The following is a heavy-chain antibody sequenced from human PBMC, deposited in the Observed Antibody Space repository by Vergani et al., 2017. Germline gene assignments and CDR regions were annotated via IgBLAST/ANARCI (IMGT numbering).Heavy chain of an antibody. CDR1: GYTFTSYY. V-gene: IGHV1-46*01. Sequence: QVQLVQSGAEVKKPGASVKVSCKASGYTFTSYYMHWVRQAPGQGLEWMGIINPSGGSTSYAQKFQGRVTMTRDTSTSTVYMELSSLRSEDTAVYYCARDLRITMINRQTGFDYWGQGTLVTVSS. CDR2: INPSGGST. J-gene: IGHJ4*02. D-gene: IGHD3-22*01. CDR3: ARDLRITMINRQTGFDY.